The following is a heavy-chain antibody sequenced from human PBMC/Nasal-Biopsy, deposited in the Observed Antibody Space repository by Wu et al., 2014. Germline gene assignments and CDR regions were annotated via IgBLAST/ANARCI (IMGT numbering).Heavy chain of an antibody. J-gene: IGHJ4*02. CDR1: GFSLSNTGVH. CDR3: IRRPREGEDVFDY. Sequence: VKPTQTLTLTCTFSGFSLSNTGVHVAWIRQPPGKALEWLAVVYWDDDVRWNPSLKRSLTIARDTSKNQVVLTVTNVDPVDTATYFCIRRPREGEDVFDYWGQGLLVTVSS. D-gene: IGHD3-16*01. V-gene: IGHV2-5*02. CDR2: VYWDDDV.